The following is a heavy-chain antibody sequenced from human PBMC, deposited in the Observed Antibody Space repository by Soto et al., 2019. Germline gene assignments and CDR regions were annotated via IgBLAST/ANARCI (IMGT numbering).Heavy chain of an antibody. CDR1: GGSFSGYY. V-gene: IGHV4-34*01. D-gene: IGHD1-26*01. J-gene: IGHJ6*02. Sequence: PSQTLSLTCAVYGGSFSGYYRSWIRQPPGKGLEWIGEINHSGSTNYNPSLKSRVTISVDTSKNQFSLKLSSVTAADTAVYYCARAKGGSLGGYYYGMDVWDQGTTVTVSS. CDR3: ARAKGGSLGGYYYGMDV. CDR2: INHSGST.